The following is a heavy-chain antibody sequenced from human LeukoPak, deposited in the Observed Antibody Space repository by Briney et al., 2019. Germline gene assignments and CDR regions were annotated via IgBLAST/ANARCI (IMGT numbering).Heavy chain of an antibody. Sequence: PSETLSLTCTVSGGSISSSSYYWGWIRLPPGKGLEWIGSIYYSGSTYYNPSLKSRVTISVDTSKNQFSLKLSSVTAADTAVYYCARLHGYYGGHKFWFDPWGQGTLVTVSS. V-gene: IGHV4-39*01. J-gene: IGHJ5*02. CDR1: GGSISSSSYY. D-gene: IGHD3-3*01. CDR2: IYYSGST. CDR3: ARLHGYYGGHKFWFDP.